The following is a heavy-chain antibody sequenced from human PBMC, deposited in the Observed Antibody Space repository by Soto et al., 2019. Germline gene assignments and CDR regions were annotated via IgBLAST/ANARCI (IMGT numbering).Heavy chain of an antibody. CDR1: GGSISSGDYY. CDR2: IYSTGNT. CDR3: ARAAYGSGSHYAPYYYYAMDV. J-gene: IGHJ6*02. D-gene: IGHD3-10*01. V-gene: IGHV4-61*08. Sequence: SETLSLSCTVSGGSISSGDYYWSWIRQPPGKFLEWIGYIYSTGNTNYNPSLKSRVTMSVDTSKNQVSLKLSAVTAADTAVYFCARAAYGSGSHYAPYYYYAMDVWGQGTTVTVSS.